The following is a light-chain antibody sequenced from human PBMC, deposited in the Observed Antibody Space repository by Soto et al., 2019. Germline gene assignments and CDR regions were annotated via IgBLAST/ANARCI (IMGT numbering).Light chain of an antibody. V-gene: IGKV1-5*03. Sequence: DIQMTQSPSTLSASVVDRVTITCRASQSISSWLAWYQQKPGKAPNLLIYKASSLESGVPSRFSGSGSGTEFTLTISSLQPDDFATYYCQQDNSYPLTFGGGTKVEIK. CDR2: KAS. J-gene: IGKJ4*01. CDR1: QSISSW. CDR3: QQDNSYPLT.